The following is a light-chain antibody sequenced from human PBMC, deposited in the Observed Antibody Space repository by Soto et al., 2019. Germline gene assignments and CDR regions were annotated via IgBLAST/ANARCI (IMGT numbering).Light chain of an antibody. CDR1: SSDVGGGYNY. J-gene: IGLJ2*01. CDR2: EVT. V-gene: IGLV2-8*01. Sequence: QSALTQPPSASGSPGQSVTISCTGTSSDVGGGYNYVSWYQHHPGKVPKLVIYEVTKRPSGVPDRFFGSKSGNTASLTVSGLQAEEEADYFCSSYAGNNNLIFGGGTQLTVL. CDR3: SSYAGNNNLI.